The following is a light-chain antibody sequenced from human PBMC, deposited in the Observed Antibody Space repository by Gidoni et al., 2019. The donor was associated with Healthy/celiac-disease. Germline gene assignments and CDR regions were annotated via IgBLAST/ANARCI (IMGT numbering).Light chain of an antibody. V-gene: IGLV3-19*01. Sequence: SSELTQDPAVSVALGQTVRITCQGDSLRIYYASWYQQKPGQAPVLVIYGKNNRPAGIPDRFSGSSSVNTASLTITGAQAEDEADYYCNSRDSSGNHQVFGGGTKLTVL. CDR2: GKN. CDR1: SLRIYY. J-gene: IGLJ3*02. CDR3: NSRDSSGNHQV.